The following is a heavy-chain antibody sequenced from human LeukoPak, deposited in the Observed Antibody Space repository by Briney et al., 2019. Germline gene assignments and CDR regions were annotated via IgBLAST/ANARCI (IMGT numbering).Heavy chain of an antibody. CDR3: ARTCIGGTCYFIY. CDR2: ISAFNGNT. V-gene: IGHV1-18*01. J-gene: IGHJ4*02. D-gene: IGHD2-15*01. Sequence: ASVKVSCKTSGYTFTSYGISCVRQGPGLGLEWIGWISAFNGNTKYAQNFQDRVTMTTDTSTGTAYMELRSLRSDDTAVYYCARTCIGGTCYFIYWGQGTLVTVSS. CDR1: GYTFTSYG.